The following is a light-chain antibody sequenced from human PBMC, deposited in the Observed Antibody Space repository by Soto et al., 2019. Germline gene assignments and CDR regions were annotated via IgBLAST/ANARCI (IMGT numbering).Light chain of an antibody. Sequence: EIVLTQSPGTLSLSPGERATLSCRASQSINSRYLAWYQQKPGQAPRLLIYGASSRATGIPDRFSGSGSGTDFTLTISRLEPEDFAGYYCQQFGSSPGLTFGPGTKVDIK. CDR3: QQFGSSPGLT. J-gene: IGKJ3*01. CDR1: QSINSRY. V-gene: IGKV3-20*01. CDR2: GAS.